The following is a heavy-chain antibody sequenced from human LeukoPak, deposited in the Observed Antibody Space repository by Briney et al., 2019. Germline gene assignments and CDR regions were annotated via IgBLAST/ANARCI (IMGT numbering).Heavy chain of an antibody. CDR3: ARGSYYYYGMDV. CDR2: IYYSGGT. CDR1: GGSISSYY. V-gene: IGHV4-59*08. Sequence: PSETLSLTCTVSGGSISSYYWSWIRQPPGKGLEWIGYIYYSGGTNYTPSLKSRVTISVDTSKNQFSLKLSSVTAADTAVYYCARGSYYYYGMDVWGQGTTVTVSS. J-gene: IGHJ6*02.